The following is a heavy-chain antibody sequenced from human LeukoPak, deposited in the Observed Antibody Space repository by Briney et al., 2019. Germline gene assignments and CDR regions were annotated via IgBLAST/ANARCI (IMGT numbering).Heavy chain of an antibody. Sequence: GGSLRLSCVASGFTFGKYWMSCVRQAPGKGLEWVANIKLDGSEKNYVDSVKGRFTISRDNTKNSLYLQMNSLRVEDTAVYFCARGGGLDVWGQGATVTVSS. CDR3: ARGGGLDV. J-gene: IGHJ6*02. CDR2: IKLDGSEK. D-gene: IGHD3-16*01. CDR1: GFTFGKYW. V-gene: IGHV3-7*03.